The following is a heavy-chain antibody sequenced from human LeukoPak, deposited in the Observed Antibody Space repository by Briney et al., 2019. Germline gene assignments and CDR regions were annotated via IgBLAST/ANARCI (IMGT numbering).Heavy chain of an antibody. V-gene: IGHV3-30-3*01. CDR3: AREGGAYYGSSGTTDFDY. CDR1: GFSFSSYA. CDR2: ISYDGSNK. Sequence: PGGSLRLSCAASGFSFSSYAMHWVRQAPGKGLEWVAVISYDGSNKYYADSVKGRFTISRDNSKNTLYVQMNSLRAEDTAVYYCAREGGAYYGSSGTTDFDYWGQGTLVTVSS. D-gene: IGHD3-22*01. J-gene: IGHJ4*02.